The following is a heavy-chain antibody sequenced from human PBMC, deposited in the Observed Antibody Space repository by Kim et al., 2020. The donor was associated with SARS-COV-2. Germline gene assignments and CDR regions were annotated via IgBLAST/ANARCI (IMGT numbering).Heavy chain of an antibody. V-gene: IGHV3-23*01. CDR3: AKVVGRLPVFDY. D-gene: IGHD1-26*01. Sequence: YYADSVKGRFTISRDNSKNTLYLQMNSLRAEDTAVYYCAKVVGRLPVFDYWGQGTLVTVSS. J-gene: IGHJ4*02.